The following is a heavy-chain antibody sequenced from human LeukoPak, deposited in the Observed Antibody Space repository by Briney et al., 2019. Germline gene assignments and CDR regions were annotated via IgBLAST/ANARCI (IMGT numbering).Heavy chain of an antibody. CDR2: IYYSGST. V-gene: IGHV4-59*04. Sequence: PSETLSLTCTVSGGSISNYYWSWIRQPPGKGLEWIGTIYYSGSTYDNPSLKSRLTMSVDTSKNQFSLKLSSVTAADTAVYYCARLRSYYYGMDVWGQGTTVTVSS. CDR3: ARLRSYYYGMDV. D-gene: IGHD2-15*01. J-gene: IGHJ6*02. CDR1: GGSISNYY.